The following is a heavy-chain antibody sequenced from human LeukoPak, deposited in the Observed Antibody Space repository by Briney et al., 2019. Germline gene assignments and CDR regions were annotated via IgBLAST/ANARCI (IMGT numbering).Heavy chain of an antibody. CDR2: IYYSGST. Sequence: SEPLSLTCTVSGVSISSSNSYWGWIRQPPGKGLEWIGSIYYSGSTYYNPSLKSRVTISLDTSKNQFSLKVGSMTAADTAVYYCARAGGYGLIDYWGQGTMVTVSS. CDR3: ARAGGYGLIDY. J-gene: IGHJ4*02. D-gene: IGHD5-18*01. V-gene: IGHV4-39*07. CDR1: GVSISSSNSY.